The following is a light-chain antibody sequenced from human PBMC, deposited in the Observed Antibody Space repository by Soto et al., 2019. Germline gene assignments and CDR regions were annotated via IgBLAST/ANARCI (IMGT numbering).Light chain of an antibody. J-gene: IGKJ2*01. V-gene: IGKV3-15*01. CDR1: PISSN. CDR3: QQYNNWPYT. CDR2: GAS. Sequence: VVTQSPASLSVSPGGRVTISCRAGPISSNLAWHQQRPGQAPSLLIYGASGRATGVPPRVSGRGPVSEFPLTINSLQSEDYAVYFCQQYNNWPYTFGQGTKVDIK.